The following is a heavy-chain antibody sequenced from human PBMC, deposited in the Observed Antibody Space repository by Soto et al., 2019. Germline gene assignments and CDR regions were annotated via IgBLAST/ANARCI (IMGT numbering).Heavy chain of an antibody. CDR3: ARDPAYDFWGGYPYYYYGMDV. CDR2: INPSGGST. V-gene: IGHV1-46*01. D-gene: IGHD3-3*01. CDR1: GYTFTSYY. J-gene: IGHJ6*02. Sequence: ASVKVSCKASGYTFTSYYMHWVRQAPGQGLEWMGIINPSGGSTSYAQKFQGRVTMTRDTSTSTVYMELSSLRSEDTAVYYCARDPAYDFWGGYPYYYYGMDVWGQGTTVTVSS.